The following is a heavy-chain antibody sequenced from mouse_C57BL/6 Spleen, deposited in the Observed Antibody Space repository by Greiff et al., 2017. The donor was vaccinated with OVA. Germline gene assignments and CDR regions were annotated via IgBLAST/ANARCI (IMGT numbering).Heavy chain of an antibody. J-gene: IGHJ3*01. CDR1: GYTFTGYW. D-gene: IGHD2-3*01. CDR2: ILPGSGST. Sequence: QVQLQQSGAELLKPGASVKLSCKATGYTFTGYWIEWVKQRPGHGLEWIGEILPGSGSTNYNEKFKGKATFTADTSSNTAYMQLSSLTTEDSAIYYCARWGGPGPYDGYGAYWGQGTLVTVSA. V-gene: IGHV1-9*01. CDR3: ARWGGPGPYDGYGAY.